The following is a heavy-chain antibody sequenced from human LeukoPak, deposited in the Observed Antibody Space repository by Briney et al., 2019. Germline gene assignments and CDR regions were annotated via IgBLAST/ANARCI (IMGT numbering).Heavy chain of an antibody. J-gene: IGHJ2*01. CDR3: AQSRGYSYGSLYWYFDL. V-gene: IGHV4-38-2*02. Sequence: SETLSLTCTVSGYSISSGYYWGWIRQPPGKGLEWIGSIYYSGSTYYNPSLKSRVTISVDTSKNQFSLKLSSVTAADTAVYYCAQSRGYSYGSLYWYFDLWGRGTLVTVSS. CDR2: IYYSGST. CDR1: GYSISSGYY. D-gene: IGHD5-18*01.